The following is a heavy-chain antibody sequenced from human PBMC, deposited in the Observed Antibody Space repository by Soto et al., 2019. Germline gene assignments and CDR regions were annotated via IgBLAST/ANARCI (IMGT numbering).Heavy chain of an antibody. CDR3: ASAAVTGTAGLDF. D-gene: IGHD6-19*01. Sequence: ASVKVSCKASGYTFSGYYMHWVRQAPGQGLEWMGWINPSNGGTKYAEKFQGRVTMTRDTSISTAYVELSRLTSDDTAVYYCASAAVTGTAGLDFWGQGTLVTVSS. CDR2: INPSNGGT. V-gene: IGHV1-2*02. CDR1: GYTFSGYY. J-gene: IGHJ4*02.